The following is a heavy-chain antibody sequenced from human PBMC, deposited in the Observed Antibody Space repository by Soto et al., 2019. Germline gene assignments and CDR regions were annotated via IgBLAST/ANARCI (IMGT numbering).Heavy chain of an antibody. CDR1: GYTFTSYG. CDR3: ARDREYGFWRGLGAFDY. J-gene: IGHJ3*01. Sequence: ASVKVSCKASGYTFTSYGISWVRQAPGQGLEWMGWISAYNGNTNYAQKLQGRVTMTTDTSTSTAYMELRSLRSDDTAVYYCARDREYGFWRGLGAFDYWGQGKMVTGSS. V-gene: IGHV1-18*01. D-gene: IGHD3-3*01. CDR2: ISAYNGNT.